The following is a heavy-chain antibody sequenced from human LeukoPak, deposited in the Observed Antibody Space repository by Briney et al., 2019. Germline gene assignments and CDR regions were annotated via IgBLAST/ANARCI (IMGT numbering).Heavy chain of an antibody. J-gene: IGHJ4*02. CDR3: ARVRREQYDPFDY. D-gene: IGHD1-26*01. CDR2: INPNSGGT. V-gene: IGHV1-2*02. CDR1: GYTFTGYY. Sequence: ASVKVSCKASGYTFTGYYMHWVRQAPGQGLEWMGWINPNSGGTNYAQKFQGRVTMTRDTSISTAYMKLSRLRSDDTAVYYCARVRREQYDPFDYWGQGTLVTVSS.